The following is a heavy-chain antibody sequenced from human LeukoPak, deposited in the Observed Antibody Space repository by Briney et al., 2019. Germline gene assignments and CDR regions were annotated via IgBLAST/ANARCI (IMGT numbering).Heavy chain of an antibody. Sequence: GGSLRLFCAASGFTFSSYAMHWVRQAPGKGLEWVAVISYDGSNKYYADSVKGRFTISRDNSKNTLYLQMNSLRAEDTAVYYCARGPIVGAKGYWGQGTLVTVSS. D-gene: IGHD1-26*01. CDR2: ISYDGSNK. CDR3: ARGPIVGAKGY. V-gene: IGHV3-30*04. CDR1: GFTFSSYA. J-gene: IGHJ4*02.